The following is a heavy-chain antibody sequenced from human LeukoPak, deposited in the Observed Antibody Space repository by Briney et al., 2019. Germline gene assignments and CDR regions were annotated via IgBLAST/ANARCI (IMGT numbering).Heavy chain of an antibody. Sequence: SETLSLTCTVSGGSISSYYWSWIRQPPGKGLEWIGYIYYSGNTNYNSSLESRVTISVDTSKNQFSLRLNSVTAADTAVYYCVRGRAWFDPRGQGTLVTVSS. CDR2: IYYSGNT. CDR3: VRGRAWFDP. CDR1: GGSISSYY. J-gene: IGHJ5*02. V-gene: IGHV4-59*01. D-gene: IGHD3-10*01.